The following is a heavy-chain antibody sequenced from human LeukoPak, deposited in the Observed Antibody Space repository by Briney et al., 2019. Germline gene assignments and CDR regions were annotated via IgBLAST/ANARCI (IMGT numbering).Heavy chain of an antibody. CDR3: ARETYYYGSGSYGYFDY. J-gene: IGHJ4*02. V-gene: IGHV1-69*02. Sequence: SSVKVSCKASGGTFSSYTISWVRQAPGQGLEWMGRIIPTLGIANYAQKFQGRVTITADKSTSTAYMELSSLRSEDTAVYYCARETYYYGSGSYGYFDYWGQGTLVTVSS. CDR2: IIPTLGIA. CDR1: GGTFSSYT. D-gene: IGHD3-10*01.